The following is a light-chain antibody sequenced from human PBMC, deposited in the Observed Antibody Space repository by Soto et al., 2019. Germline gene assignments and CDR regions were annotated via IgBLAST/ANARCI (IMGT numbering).Light chain of an antibody. CDR2: LNSDGSH. V-gene: IGLV4-69*01. Sequence: QLVLTQSPSASASLGASVKLTCTLSSGHSSYAIAWHQQQPEKGPRYLMKLNSDGSHSKGDGIPDRFSGSSSGAERYLTISSLQSEDEADYDCQTWGTGVVFGGGTKLTVL. J-gene: IGLJ2*01. CDR3: QTWGTGVV. CDR1: SGHSSYA.